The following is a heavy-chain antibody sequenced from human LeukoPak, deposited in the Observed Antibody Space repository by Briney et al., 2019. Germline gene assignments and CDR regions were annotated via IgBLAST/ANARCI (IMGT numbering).Heavy chain of an antibody. CDR3: ARDKVSGPTLLDY. J-gene: IGHJ4*02. CDR1: GFTFSNYW. Sequence: PGGSLRLSCAASGFTFSNYWMSWVRQVPGKGLEWVANMKQDGSEFYYVDSVKGRFTISRDNAKNSLYLQMNSLRADDTAVYYCARDKVSGPTLLDYWGQGTLVTVSS. D-gene: IGHD5/OR15-5a*01. V-gene: IGHV3-7*01. CDR2: MKQDGSEF.